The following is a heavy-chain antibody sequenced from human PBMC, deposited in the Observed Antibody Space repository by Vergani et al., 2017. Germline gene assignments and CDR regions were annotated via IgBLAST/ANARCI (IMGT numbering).Heavy chain of an antibody. Sequence: QVQLQESGPGLVKPSQTLSLTCTVSGGSISSGGYYWSWIRQHPGKGLEWIGYIYYSGSTYYNPSLKSRVTISVDTSKNQFSLKLSSVTAADSAVYYCARLYGDYVYYYYYMDVWGKGTTVTVSS. CDR2: IYYSGST. J-gene: IGHJ6*03. V-gene: IGHV4-31*03. CDR1: GGSISSGGYY. D-gene: IGHD4-17*01. CDR3: ARLYGDYVYYYYYMDV.